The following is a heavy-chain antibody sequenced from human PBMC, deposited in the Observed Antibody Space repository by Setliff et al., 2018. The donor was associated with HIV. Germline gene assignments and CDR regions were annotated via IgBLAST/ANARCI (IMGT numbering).Heavy chain of an antibody. CDR3: VREARGGYFDY. V-gene: IGHV1-46*01. CDR1: GYTFTSYY. Sequence: ASVKVSCKASGYTFTSYYIHWVRQAPGQGLEWMGIVIPSTGDTNYAQNFQGRVTMTRDTSTNTVYMDLSSLKSEDTAVYYCVREARGGYFDYWGQGTLVTVSS. D-gene: IGHD2-15*01. J-gene: IGHJ4*02. CDR2: VIPSTGDT.